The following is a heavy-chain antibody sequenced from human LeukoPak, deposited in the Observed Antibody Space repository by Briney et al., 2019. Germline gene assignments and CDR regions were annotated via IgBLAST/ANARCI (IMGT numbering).Heavy chain of an antibody. D-gene: IGHD6-19*01. CDR3: ARDTYRQWLLQGGFFQH. CDR2: ISYDGNNK. Sequence: HPGGSLRLSCAASRFTFSSFAMHWVRQAPGKGLEWVAAISYDGNNKDYADSVKGRFTISRDNSKNTLYLQMNSLRDDDTAMYYCARDTYRQWLLQGGFFQHWGQGTLVTVSS. CDR1: RFTFSSFA. V-gene: IGHV3-30*04. J-gene: IGHJ1*01.